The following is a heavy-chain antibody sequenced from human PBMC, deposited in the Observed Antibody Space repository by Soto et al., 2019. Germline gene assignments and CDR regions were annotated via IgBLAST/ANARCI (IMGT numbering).Heavy chain of an antibody. CDR3: ARVFVVVPAAKERFDP. V-gene: IGHV3-30-3*01. J-gene: IGHJ5*02. D-gene: IGHD2-2*01. CDR1: GFTFSSYA. Sequence: GGSLRLSCAASGFTFSSYAMHWVRQAPGKGLEWVAVISYDGSNKYYADSVKGRFTISRDNSKNTLYLQMNSLRAEDTAVYYCARVFVVVPAAKERFDPWGQGTLVTVSS. CDR2: ISYDGSNK.